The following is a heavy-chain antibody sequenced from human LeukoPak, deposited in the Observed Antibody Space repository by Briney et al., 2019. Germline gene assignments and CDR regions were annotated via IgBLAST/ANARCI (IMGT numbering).Heavy chain of an antibody. Sequence: QTGESLRLSCTASGFIFSGSWMAWIRQAPGKGLEWVAIIKKDGSEKYYVDSLKGRFTISRDNAKNSLFLQMNSLRAEDTAIYYCTTDTWYSAGHWGQGTLVTVSS. V-gene: IGHV3-7*03. D-gene: IGHD2-15*01. CDR3: TTDTWYSAGH. CDR1: GFIFSGSW. CDR2: IKKDGSEK. J-gene: IGHJ4*02.